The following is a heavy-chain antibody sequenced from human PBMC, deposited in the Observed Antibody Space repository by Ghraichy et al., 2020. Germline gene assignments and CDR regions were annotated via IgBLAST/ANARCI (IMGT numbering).Heavy chain of an antibody. CDR1: GGSISSYY. D-gene: IGHD3-10*01. CDR2: VYFRGST. CDR3: ARVNTLVRGGRGWFDP. Sequence: SETLSLTCTVSGGSISSYYWSWIRQSPGKGLEWIGNVYFRGSTYYNPSLQSRVTISVDTSKDQFSLRLDSVTAADTALYYCARVNTLVRGGRGWFDPWGQGTLVIVSS. V-gene: IGHV4-59*12. J-gene: IGHJ5*02.